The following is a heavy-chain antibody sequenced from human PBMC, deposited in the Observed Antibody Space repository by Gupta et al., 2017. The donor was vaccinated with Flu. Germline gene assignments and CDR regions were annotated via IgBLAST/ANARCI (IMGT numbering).Heavy chain of an antibody. J-gene: IGHJ4*02. V-gene: IGHV3-33*01. CDR1: GFTFSSYG. D-gene: IGHD3-22*01. Sequence: QVQLVESGGGVVQPGRSLRLSCAASGFTFSSYGMHWVRQAPGKGLEWVAVIWYDGSNKYYADSGKGRFTISRENSKKTLDRQRNSLRAEETAVDYCARGKTERGAYDYDSSGYYVYLDYWGQGTRGTVSA. CDR3: ARGKTERGAYDYDSSGYYVYLDY. CDR2: IWYDGSNK.